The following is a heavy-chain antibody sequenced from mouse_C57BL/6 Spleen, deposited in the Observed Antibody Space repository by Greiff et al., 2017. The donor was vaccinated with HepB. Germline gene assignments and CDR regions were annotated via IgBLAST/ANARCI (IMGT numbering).Heavy chain of an antibody. CDR2: ISDGGSYT. CDR3: ARDIFDY. CDR1: GFTFSSYA. V-gene: IGHV5-4*01. J-gene: IGHJ2*01. Sequence: DVKLVESGGGLVKPGGSLKLSCAASGFTFSSYAMSWVRQTPEKRLAWVATISDGGSYTYYPDNVKGRFTISRDNAKNNLYLQMSHLKSEDTAMYYCARDIFDYWGQGTTRTVAS.